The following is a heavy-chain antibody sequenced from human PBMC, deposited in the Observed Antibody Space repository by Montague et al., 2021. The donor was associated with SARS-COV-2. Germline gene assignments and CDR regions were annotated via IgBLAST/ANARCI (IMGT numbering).Heavy chain of an antibody. D-gene: IGHD4-17*01. CDR2: TNYRSKWTS. CDR1: GDSVWSNTAA. J-gene: IGHJ4*02. V-gene: IGHV6-1*01. Sequence: CAISGDSVWSNTAARNWIRQSPSGGLEWLGRTNYRSKWTSDYATSVEGRISIDPDTSKNQFFLHLRPVTPEDTGVYYCVRDTGSAQAGFDAWGQGTLVTVSS. CDR3: VRDTGSAQAGFDA.